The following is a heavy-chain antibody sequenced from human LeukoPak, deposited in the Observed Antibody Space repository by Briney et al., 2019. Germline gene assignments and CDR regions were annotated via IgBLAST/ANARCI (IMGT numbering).Heavy chain of an antibody. CDR3: AKSSGYSSAADIGTRRYFDY. V-gene: IGHV3-23*01. CDR2: ISGSGGST. J-gene: IGHJ4*02. D-gene: IGHD6-13*01. Sequence: GGSLRLSCAASGFTFSSYAMSWVRQAPGKGLEWVSAISGSGGSTYYADSVKGRFTISRDNSKNTLYLQMNSLRAEDTAVYYCAKSSGYSSAADIGTRRYFDYWGQGTLVTVSS. CDR1: GFTFSSYA.